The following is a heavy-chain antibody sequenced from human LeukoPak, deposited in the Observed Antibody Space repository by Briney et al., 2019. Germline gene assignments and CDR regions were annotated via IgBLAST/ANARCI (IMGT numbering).Heavy chain of an antibody. J-gene: IGHJ3*02. D-gene: IGHD3-9*01. CDR2: VNHSGTT. V-gene: IGHV4-34*01. CDR1: GGSFNGYF. Sequence: SETLSLTCAIYGGSFNGYFWTWIRQPPGKGLEWIGEVNHSGTTNYNPSLKSRVTISVDTSKIQFSLGLTSVTAADTAIYYCVKSRSYYDMLTGRQRSGAFDIWGQGTMVTVSS. CDR3: VKSRSYYDMLTGRQRSGAFDI.